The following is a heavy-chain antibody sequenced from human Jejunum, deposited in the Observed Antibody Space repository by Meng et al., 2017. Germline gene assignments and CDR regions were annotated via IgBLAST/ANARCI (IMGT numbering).Heavy chain of an antibody. CDR3: ARFVFWGCSYSFDY. CDR1: GGSVNTDTYH. Sequence: SETLSLTCTVSGGSVNTDTYHWSWIRQPPGKGLEWIGYIFTSGSTDYNPSLKSRVTISVDASRNQFSLMLNSVTTADTALYFCARFVFWGCSYSFDYWGHGILVTVSS. CDR2: IFTSGST. D-gene: IGHD3-3*01. J-gene: IGHJ4*03. V-gene: IGHV4-61*01.